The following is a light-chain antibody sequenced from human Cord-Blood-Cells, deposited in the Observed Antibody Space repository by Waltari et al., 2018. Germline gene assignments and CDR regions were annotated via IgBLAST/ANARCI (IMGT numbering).Light chain of an antibody. J-gene: IGKJ5*01. CDR1: QSVSSY. CDR2: DAS. CDR3: QQRSNWPIT. Sequence: IVLTQSPATLSLSPGERATLSCTASQSVSSYLAWYQQQPGQAPRLLIYDASNRATGIPARFSGSGSGTDFTITISSLEPEDFAVYYCQQRSNWPITFGQGTRLEIK. V-gene: IGKV3-11*01.